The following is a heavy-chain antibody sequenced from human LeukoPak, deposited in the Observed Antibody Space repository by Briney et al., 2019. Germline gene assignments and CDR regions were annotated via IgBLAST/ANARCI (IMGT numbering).Heavy chain of an antibody. D-gene: IGHD2-21*01. CDR3: AREHSGFDY. CDR1: GFTFSSYS. CDR2: IWYDGSNK. Sequence: GGSLRLSCAASGFTFSSYSMNWVRQAPGKGLEWVAVIWYDGSNKYYADSVKGRFTISRDNSKNTLYLQMNSLRAEDTAVYYCAREHSGFDYWGQGTLVTVSS. J-gene: IGHJ4*02. V-gene: IGHV3-33*08.